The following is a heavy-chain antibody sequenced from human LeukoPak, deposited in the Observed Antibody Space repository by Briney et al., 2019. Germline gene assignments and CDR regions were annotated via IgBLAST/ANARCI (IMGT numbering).Heavy chain of an antibody. Sequence: GSLRLSCAASGFTFSSYYMIWVRQAPGEGLEWVSSISGSGGHKDYADSVKGRFAISRDNAKNSMSLQMNNLRAEDTAVYYCARGPSGSYPMDVWGQGTTVTVSS. CDR2: ISGSGGHK. CDR3: ARGPSGSYPMDV. V-gene: IGHV3-21*01. D-gene: IGHD1-26*01. CDR1: GFTFSSYY. J-gene: IGHJ6*02.